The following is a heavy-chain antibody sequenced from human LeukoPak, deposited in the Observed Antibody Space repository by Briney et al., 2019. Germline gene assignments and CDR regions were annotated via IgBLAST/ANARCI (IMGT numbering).Heavy chain of an antibody. J-gene: IGHJ4*02. CDR1: GYTFTSYA. Sequence: ASVKVSCKASGYTFTSYAMHWVRQAPGQRLEWMGWINAGNGNTKYSQEFQGRVTITRDTFASTAYMELSSLRSEDMAVYYCARVGGDGDPHGGFDYWGQGTLVTVSS. V-gene: IGHV1-3*03. CDR2: INAGNGNT. D-gene: IGHD4-17*01. CDR3: ARVGGDGDPHGGFDY.